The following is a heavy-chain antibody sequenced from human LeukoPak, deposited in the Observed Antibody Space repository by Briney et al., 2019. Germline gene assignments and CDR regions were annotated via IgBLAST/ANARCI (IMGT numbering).Heavy chain of an antibody. CDR3: ARDGLPYSGYDYLPDY. CDR1: GGTFSSYA. V-gene: IGHV1-69*01. Sequence: SVKVSCKASGGTFSSYAISWVRQAPGQGLEWMGGIIPIFGTANYAQKFQGGVTITADESTSTAYMELSSLRSEDTAVYYCARDGLPYSGYDYLPDYWGQGTLVTVSS. CDR2: IIPIFGTA. J-gene: IGHJ4*02. D-gene: IGHD5-12*01.